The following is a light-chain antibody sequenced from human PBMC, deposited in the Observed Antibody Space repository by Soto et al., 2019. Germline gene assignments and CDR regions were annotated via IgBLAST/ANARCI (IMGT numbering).Light chain of an antibody. Sequence: DIQMTQSPSSLSASVGDRVTITCRANQSISSYLNWYQQKPGKAPKLLIYAASSLQSGVPSRFSGSGSGTDFTLTISSLQPEDFVSYYCQQSNSSPYTFGQGTKREIK. J-gene: IGKJ2*01. CDR1: QSISSY. CDR2: AAS. V-gene: IGKV1-39*01. CDR3: QQSNSSPYT.